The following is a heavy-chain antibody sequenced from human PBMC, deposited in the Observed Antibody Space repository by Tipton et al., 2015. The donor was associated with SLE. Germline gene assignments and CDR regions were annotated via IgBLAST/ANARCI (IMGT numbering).Heavy chain of an antibody. V-gene: IGHV4-59*01. J-gene: IGHJ6*03. CDR1: GGSISSYY. CDR2: IYYSGNT. Sequence: TLSLTCTVSGGSISSYYWSWIRQPPGKGLEWIGNIYYSGNTNYNPSLKSRVTISADTSKNQFSLKLSSVTAADTAVYYCARAGLGYTYYYYMDVWGKGTTVTVSS. D-gene: IGHD5-18*01. CDR3: ARAGLGYTYYYYMDV.